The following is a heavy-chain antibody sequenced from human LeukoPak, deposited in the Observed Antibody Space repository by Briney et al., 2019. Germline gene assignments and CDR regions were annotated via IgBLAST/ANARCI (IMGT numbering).Heavy chain of an antibody. V-gene: IGHV3-48*01. J-gene: IGHJ6*03. CDR2: ISSSSTI. CDR1: GFTFSSYS. D-gene: IGHD2-8*01. CDR3: ARGDLNNIVLMVYATHYYMDV. Sequence: TGGSLRLSCAASGFTFSSYSMSWVRQAPGKGLEWVSYISSSSTIYYADSVKGRFTISRDNAKNSLYLRMNSLRAEDTAVYYCARGDLNNIVLMVYATHYYMDVWGKGTTVTVSS.